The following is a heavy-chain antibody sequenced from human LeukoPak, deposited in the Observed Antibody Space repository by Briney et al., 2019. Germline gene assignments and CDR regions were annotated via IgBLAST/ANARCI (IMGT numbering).Heavy chain of an antibody. CDR1: GGSISSYY. CDR3: ARGPDIWFGEPTGYYYYYYGMDV. J-gene: IGHJ6*02. D-gene: IGHD3-10*01. Sequence: SETLSLTCTVSGGSISSYYWSWIRQPPGKGLEWIGYIYYSGSTNYNPSLKSRVTISVDTSKNQFSLKLSSVTAADTAVYYCARGPDIWFGEPTGYYYYYYGMDVWGQGTTVTVSS. V-gene: IGHV4-59*01. CDR2: IYYSGST.